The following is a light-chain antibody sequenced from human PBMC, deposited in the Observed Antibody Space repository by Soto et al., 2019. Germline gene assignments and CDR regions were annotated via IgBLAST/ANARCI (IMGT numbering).Light chain of an antibody. CDR2: EVS. CDR1: SSDVGGYSY. CDR3: SSYTSSSILYV. Sequence: QSALTQPASVSGSPGQSITISCTGTSSDVGGYSYVSWYQQHPGKAPKLMICEVSNRPSGVSNRFSGSKSGNTASLTISGLQAEDEADYYCSSYTSSSILYVFVTGTKLTVL. V-gene: IGLV2-14*01. J-gene: IGLJ1*01.